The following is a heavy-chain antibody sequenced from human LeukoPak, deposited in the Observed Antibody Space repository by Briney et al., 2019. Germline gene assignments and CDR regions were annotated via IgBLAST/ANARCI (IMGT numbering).Heavy chain of an antibody. Sequence: PGGSLRLSCAASGFTFDDYAMHWVRQAPGKGLEWVSGISWNSGNIGYADSVKGRFTISRDNAKNSLYLQMNSLRAEDAALYYCAKDAASSSWYYFDYWGQGALVTVSS. D-gene: IGHD6-13*01. CDR1: GFTFDDYA. CDR3: AKDAASSSWYYFDY. V-gene: IGHV3-9*01. J-gene: IGHJ4*02. CDR2: ISWNSGNI.